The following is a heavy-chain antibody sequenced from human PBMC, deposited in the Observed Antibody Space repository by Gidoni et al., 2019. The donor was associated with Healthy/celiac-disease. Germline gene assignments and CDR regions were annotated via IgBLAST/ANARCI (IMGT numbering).Heavy chain of an antibody. Sequence: QVQLVESGGGVVQPGRSLRLSCAASGFTFSSYGMHWVRQAPGKGLELVAVIWYDGSNKYYADSVKGRFTISRDNSKNTLYLQMNSLRAEDTAVYYCASERNYYDSSGYGDQGTDYWGQGTLVTVSS. D-gene: IGHD3-22*01. J-gene: IGHJ4*02. CDR1: GFTFSSYG. V-gene: IGHV3-33*01. CDR2: IWYDGSNK. CDR3: ASERNYYDSSGYGDQGTDY.